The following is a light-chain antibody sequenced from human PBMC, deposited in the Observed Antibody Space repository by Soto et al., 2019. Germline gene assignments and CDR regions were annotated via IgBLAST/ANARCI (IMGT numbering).Light chain of an antibody. CDR2: EAS. CDR1: QSISSW. CDR3: QQYNSYSPRT. V-gene: IGKV1-5*03. Sequence: DIPMTQSPSTLSASVGDRVTITCRASQSISSWLAWYQQKPGKAPKLLIYEASSLESGVPSRFSGSRSGTEFTLTITRLQPDDFATYYYQQYNSYSPRTFGQGTKVEIK. J-gene: IGKJ1*01.